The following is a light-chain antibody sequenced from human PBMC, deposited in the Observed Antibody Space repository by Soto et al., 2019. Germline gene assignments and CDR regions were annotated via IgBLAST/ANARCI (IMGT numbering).Light chain of an antibody. Sequence: EIVMTQSPATLSVSPGGRATLSCRASQSVSSTLAWYQQKPGQAPRLLIYGASTRATGFPARFSGSGSGTDFTLTISSLEPEDFAVYYCQQRSNWPPYTFGQGTKLEIK. CDR2: GAS. CDR1: QSVSST. CDR3: QQRSNWPPYT. V-gene: IGKV3-15*01. J-gene: IGKJ2*01.